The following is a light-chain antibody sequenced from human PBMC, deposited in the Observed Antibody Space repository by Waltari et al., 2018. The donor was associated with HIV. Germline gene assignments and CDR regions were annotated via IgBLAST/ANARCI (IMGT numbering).Light chain of an antibody. CDR1: NSKFGINT. Sequence: HSVLTQPPSASGTPGQRVTNPCSGRNSKFGINTVSWYQQLPGTAPKLLIYSDDQRPSGVPDRFTGSKSGTSASLAISGLQSEDEADYYCAVWDDGLNGPEFGGGTKLTVL. CDR2: SDD. J-gene: IGLJ3*02. V-gene: IGLV1-44*01. CDR3: AVWDDGLNGPE.